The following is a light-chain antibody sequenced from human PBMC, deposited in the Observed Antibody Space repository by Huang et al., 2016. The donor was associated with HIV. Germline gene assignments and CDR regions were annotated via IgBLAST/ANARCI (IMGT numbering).Light chain of an antibody. Sequence: DIQMTQSPSSVSASEGDTVTLTCRASQDISIWLAWYQQKPREAPTLLIHSASILVSGVPSRFSGSGSGTNFSLTINGLRPDDFATYYCLQADISPRSFGQGTRLDIQ. CDR2: SAS. CDR1: QDISIW. CDR3: LQADISPRS. V-gene: IGKV1-12*01. J-gene: IGKJ5*01.